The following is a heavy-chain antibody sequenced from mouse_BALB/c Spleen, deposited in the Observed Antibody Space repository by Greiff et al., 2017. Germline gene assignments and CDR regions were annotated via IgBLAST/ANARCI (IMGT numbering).Heavy chain of an antibody. CDR1: GYTFTSYV. D-gene: IGHD2-3*01. V-gene: IGHV1-14*01. CDR3: ARGDGYDAMDY. Sequence: VQLKQSGPELVKPGASVKMSCKASGYTFTSYVMHWVKQKPGQGLEWIGYINPYNDGTKYNEKFKGKATLTSDKSSSTAYMELSSLTSEDSAVYYCARGDGYDAMDYWGQGTSVTVSS. CDR2: INPYNDGT. J-gene: IGHJ4*01.